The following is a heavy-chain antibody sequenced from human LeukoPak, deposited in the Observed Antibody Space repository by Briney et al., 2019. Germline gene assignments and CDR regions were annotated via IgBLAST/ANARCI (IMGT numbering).Heavy chain of an antibody. J-gene: IGHJ6*02. Sequence: ASVKVSCKASGYTFTSYDINWVRQATGQGLEWMGWMNPNSGNTGYAQKFQGRVTMTRNTSISTAYMELSSLRSEDTAVYYCARVSDSSGWYADYYYGMDVWGQGTTVTVSS. CDR2: MNPNSGNT. CDR3: ARVSDSSGWYADYYYGMDV. CDR1: GYTFTSYD. D-gene: IGHD6-19*01. V-gene: IGHV1-8*01.